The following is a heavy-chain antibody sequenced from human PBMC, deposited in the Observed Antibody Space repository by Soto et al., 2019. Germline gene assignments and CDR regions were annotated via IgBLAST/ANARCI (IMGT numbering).Heavy chain of an antibody. D-gene: IGHD3-3*01. CDR1: GFSLTTSGVG. CDR2: VYWDDDK. V-gene: IGHV2-5*02. Sequence: QITLNESGPTVVRPTETLTLTCRFSGFSLTTSGVGVGWIRQSPGKAPEWLALVYWDDDKRYSASLKSRLTITKYTSKNQVVLTVSDLDPMDTATYSCAPSVLRTVFGLVTTTAIYFDFWGQGTPVAVSS. J-gene: IGHJ4*02. CDR3: APSVLRTVFGLVTTTAIYFDF.